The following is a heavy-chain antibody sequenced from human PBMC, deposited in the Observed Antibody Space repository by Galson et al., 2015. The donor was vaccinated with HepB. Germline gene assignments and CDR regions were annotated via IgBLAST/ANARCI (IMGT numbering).Heavy chain of an antibody. J-gene: IGHJ5*02. CDR3: AKGSGSYYNWFDP. V-gene: IGHV3-21*01. CDR1: GFTFSDYY. CDR2: ISSSSSYI. D-gene: IGHD3-10*01. Sequence: SLRLSCAASGFTFSDYYMNWVRQAPGKGLEWVSSISSSSSYIYYADSVKGRFTISRDNAKNSLYLQMNSLRAEDTAVYYCAKGSGSYYNWFDPWGQGTLVTVSS.